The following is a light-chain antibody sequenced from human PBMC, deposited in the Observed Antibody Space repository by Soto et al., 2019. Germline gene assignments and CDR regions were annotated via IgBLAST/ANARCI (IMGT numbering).Light chain of an antibody. Sequence: QSVLTQPAAGSGSPGRAIAISCTGTSSDVGGYNYVAWYQQHPGKAPKLMIYLVHNRPSGVSNRFSGSKSGNTASLTISGLQAEDEADYYCISYTSRSTYVFGTGTKVTVL. CDR2: LVH. CDR1: SSDVGGYNY. V-gene: IGLV2-14*03. CDR3: ISYTSRSTYV. J-gene: IGLJ1*01.